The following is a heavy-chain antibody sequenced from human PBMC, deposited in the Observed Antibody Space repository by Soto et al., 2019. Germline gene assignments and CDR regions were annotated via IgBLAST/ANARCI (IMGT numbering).Heavy chain of an antibody. CDR3: ARDHNWGFFL. CDR2: ISNIGRI. V-gene: IGHV4-31*03. J-gene: IGHJ4*02. Sequence: SETLSLTCTVSGDSISAATYYWSWIRQPPGKALEWIGYISNIGRIYYNPSLNSRLTLSLDTSQNQFSLRLTSVTAADTAVYYCARDHNWGFFLWGQGTLVTVSS. D-gene: IGHD7-27*01. CDR1: GDSISAATYY.